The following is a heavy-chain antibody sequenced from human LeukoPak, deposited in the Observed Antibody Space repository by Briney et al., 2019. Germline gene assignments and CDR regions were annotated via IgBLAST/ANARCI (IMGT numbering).Heavy chain of an antibody. D-gene: IGHD6-19*01. CDR3: SIEASSSGWYGTHWYFDF. CDR1: GFTVSRYS. CDR2: ISSSSSYI. Sequence: GGSLRLSCAASGFTVSRYSMDCVRQAPGKGLEWVSSISSSSSYIHYADSVKGRFTISRDNAKNSLYLQMNSLRAEDTAVYYCSIEASSSGWYGTHWYFDFWGRGTLVTVSS. V-gene: IGHV3-21*01. J-gene: IGHJ2*01.